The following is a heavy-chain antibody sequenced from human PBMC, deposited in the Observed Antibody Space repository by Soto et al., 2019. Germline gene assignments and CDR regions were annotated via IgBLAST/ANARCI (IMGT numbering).Heavy chain of an antibody. J-gene: IGHJ5*02. CDR3: ASSCSTTSCYGDWFDP. D-gene: IGHD2-2*01. CDR2: ISSSSSYI. V-gene: IGHV3-21*01. Sequence: PGGSLRLSCAASGFTFSSYWMHWVRQAPGKGLEWVSSISSSSSYIFYADSVKGRFIISRDNAKNSLYLQMNSLRAEDTAVYYCASSCSTTSCYGDWFDPWGQGTLVTVSS. CDR1: GFTFSSYW.